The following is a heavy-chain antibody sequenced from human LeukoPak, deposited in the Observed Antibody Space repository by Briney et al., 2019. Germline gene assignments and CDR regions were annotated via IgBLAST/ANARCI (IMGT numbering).Heavy chain of an antibody. CDR1: GFTFSGYA. D-gene: IGHD4-17*01. Sequence: AGGSLRLSCAASGFTFSGYAMNWVRQAPGKGLEWLSHISSTGGTIYYADSVKGRLTVSRDNAKNSLYLQMNSLRAEDTAVCYCAKSDPYGDSLIEIWGQGALVTVSS. CDR3: AKSDPYGDSLIEI. CDR2: ISSTGGTI. V-gene: IGHV3-48*03. J-gene: IGHJ4*02.